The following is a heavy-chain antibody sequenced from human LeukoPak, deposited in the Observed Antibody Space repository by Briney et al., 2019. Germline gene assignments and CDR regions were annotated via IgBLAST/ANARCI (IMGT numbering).Heavy chain of an antibody. CDR2: IIPILGTA. CDR3: ASGPDYGDYFDY. V-gene: IGHV1-69*06. CDR1: GGTFSSYA. D-gene: IGHD4-17*01. J-gene: IGHJ4*02. Sequence: ASVKVSCKASGGTFSSYAISWVRQAPGQGLEWMGGIIPILGTANYAQKFQGRVTITADKSTSTAYMELSSLRSEDTAVYYCASGPDYGDYFDYWGQGTLVTVSS.